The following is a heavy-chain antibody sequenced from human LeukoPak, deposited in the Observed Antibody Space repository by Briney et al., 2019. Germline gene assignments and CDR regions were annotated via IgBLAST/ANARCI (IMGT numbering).Heavy chain of an antibody. Sequence: GGSLRLSCAASGFTFSSYSMNWVRQAPGKGLEWVSSISSSSSYIYYADSVKGRFTISRDNAKQSLYLQMNSLRAEDTAVYYCARDIGTPSSSGYWGQGTLVTVSS. CDR1: GFTFSSYS. D-gene: IGHD6-6*01. V-gene: IGHV3-21*01. CDR3: ARDIGTPSSSGY. CDR2: ISSSSSYI. J-gene: IGHJ4*02.